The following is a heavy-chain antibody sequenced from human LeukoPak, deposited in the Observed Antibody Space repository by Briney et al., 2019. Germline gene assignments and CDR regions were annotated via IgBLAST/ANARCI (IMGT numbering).Heavy chain of an antibody. CDR3: ARFTPYYDSSGYYHPIDY. D-gene: IGHD3-22*01. V-gene: IGHV4-59*01. CDR1: GDSITNYY. CDR2: IYHSGSI. Sequence: SETLSLTCTVSGDSITNYYWSWIRQPPGKGLEWIAYIYHSGSINYNPSLKSRVTISLDTSKNQFSLKLSSVTAADTAVYYCARFTPYYDSSGYYHPIDYWGQGTLVTVSS. J-gene: IGHJ4*02.